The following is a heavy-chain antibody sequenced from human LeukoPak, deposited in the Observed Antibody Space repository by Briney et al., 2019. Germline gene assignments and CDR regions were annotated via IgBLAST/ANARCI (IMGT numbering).Heavy chain of an antibody. Sequence: PGGSLRLSCAASGFTFSSYAMSWVRQAPGKGLEWVSAISGSGGSTYYADSVKGRFTISRDNSKNTLYLQMNSLRAEDTAVYYCAKGYQGHSVGAPFNWFDPWGQGTLVTVSS. CDR3: AKGYQGHSVGAPFNWFDP. CDR1: GFTFSSYA. V-gene: IGHV3-23*01. J-gene: IGHJ5*02. D-gene: IGHD3-16*02. CDR2: ISGSGGST.